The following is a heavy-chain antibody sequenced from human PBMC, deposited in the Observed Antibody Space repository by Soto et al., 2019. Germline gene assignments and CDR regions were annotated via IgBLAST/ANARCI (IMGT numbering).Heavy chain of an antibody. J-gene: IGHJ4*02. V-gene: IGHV3-23*01. Sequence: EVQLLESGGGLVQPGGSLRLSCAASGFAYSSYAMSWVRQAPGKGLEWVSGISGSGGSTYYADSVKGRFTISRDNSKNTLYLQMNSLRAEDTAVYYCAKIPTFVGTNRDYWGQGTLVTVSS. CDR2: ISGSGGST. CDR3: AKIPTFVGTNRDY. CDR1: GFAYSSYA. D-gene: IGHD3-16*01.